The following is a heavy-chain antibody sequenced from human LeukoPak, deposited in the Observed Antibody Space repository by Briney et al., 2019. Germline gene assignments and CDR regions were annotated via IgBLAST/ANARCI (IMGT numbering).Heavy chain of an antibody. CDR3: TTEYYYGSGTDGDY. J-gene: IGHJ4*02. CDR1: GFTFSNAW. Sequence: GGSLRLSCAASGFTFSNAWMSWVRQAPGKGLEWVGRIKSKTDGGTTDYAAPVKGRFTISRDDSKNTLYLQMNSPKTEDTAVYYCTTEYYYGSGTDGDYWGQGTLVTVSS. V-gene: IGHV3-15*01. D-gene: IGHD3-10*01. CDR2: IKSKTDGGTT.